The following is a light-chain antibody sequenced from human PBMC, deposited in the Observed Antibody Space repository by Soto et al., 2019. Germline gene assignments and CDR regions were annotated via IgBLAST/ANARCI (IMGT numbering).Light chain of an antibody. V-gene: IGKV3-20*01. Sequence: EIVLTQSPGTLSLSPGERATLSCRAGQSVDSSYLAWYQQKPGQAPRLLIYATSTRAAGTPDRFSGSGSGTDFTLTITRLEPEDFAVYYCQQYGDSPKYTFAQGTKLEIK. J-gene: IGKJ2*01. CDR1: QSVDSSY. CDR2: ATS. CDR3: QQYGDSPKYT.